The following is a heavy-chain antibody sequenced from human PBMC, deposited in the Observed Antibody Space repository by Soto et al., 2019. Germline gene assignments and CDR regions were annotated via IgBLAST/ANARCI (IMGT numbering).Heavy chain of an antibody. D-gene: IGHD5-12*01. CDR2: IYPGDSDT. Sequence: PGESLKISCKGSGYSFTSYWIGWVRQMPGKGLGWMGIIYPGDSDTRYSPSFQGQVTISADKSISTAYLQWSSLKASDTAMYYCARRRGPYPLKRGYSGYFPVDDYYYYYGMDVWGQGTTVTVSS. V-gene: IGHV5-51*01. CDR3: ARRRGPYPLKRGYSGYFPVDDYYYYYGMDV. CDR1: GYSFTSYW. J-gene: IGHJ6*02.